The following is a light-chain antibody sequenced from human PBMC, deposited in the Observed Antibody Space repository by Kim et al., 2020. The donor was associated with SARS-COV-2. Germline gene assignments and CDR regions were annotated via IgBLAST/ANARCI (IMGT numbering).Light chain of an antibody. CDR3: QQYGSSPYS. V-gene: IGKV3-20*01. Sequence: LSPWESATLSCRASQSVSSSYLALYQQKPAQAPSLLIYGASSRATGIPDRFSGSGSGTDFTLTISRLEPEDFAVYYCQQYGSSPYSFGQGTKLEIK. J-gene: IGKJ2*03. CDR2: GAS. CDR1: QSVSSSY.